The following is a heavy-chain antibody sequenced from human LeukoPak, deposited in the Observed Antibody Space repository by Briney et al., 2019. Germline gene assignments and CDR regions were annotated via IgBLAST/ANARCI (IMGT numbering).Heavy chain of an antibody. CDR3: ARDMGLAYCGGDCYGGFDY. D-gene: IGHD2-21*02. V-gene: IGHV1-46*01. Sequence: ASVKVSCKASGYTFTGYYMHWVRQAPGQGLEWMGIINPSGGSTSYAQKFQGRVTMTRDTSTSTVYMELSSLRSEDTAVYYCARDMGLAYCGGDCYGGFDYWGQGTLVTVSS. J-gene: IGHJ4*02. CDR2: INPSGGST. CDR1: GYTFTGYY.